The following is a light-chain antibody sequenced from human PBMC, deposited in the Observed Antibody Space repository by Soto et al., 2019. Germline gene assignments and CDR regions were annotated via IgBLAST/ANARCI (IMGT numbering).Light chain of an antibody. V-gene: IGKV3-15*01. J-gene: IGKJ2*01. CDR2: GAS. Sequence: EIVLTQSPATLSVSPGERATLSCRASQNINTNLAWYQQKPGQAPRFLFDGASTRATGLPARFSGSGSGTEFTLTISSLQSEDFAVYFCQQYNNWPFTFGQGTKLEIQ. CDR1: QNINTN. CDR3: QQYNNWPFT.